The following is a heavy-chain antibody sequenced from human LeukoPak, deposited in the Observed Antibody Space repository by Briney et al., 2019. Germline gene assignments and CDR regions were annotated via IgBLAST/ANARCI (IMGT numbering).Heavy chain of an antibody. Sequence: PGGSLRLSCAASGFTFSSYGMHWVRQAPCKGLEWVAVIWSDASNNYYTDSVRGRFTISRDNSKNTLYLQMNSLRAEDTAVYYCTRTYNIRYFDIWGQGTLVTVSS. V-gene: IGHV3-33*01. D-gene: IGHD3-9*01. CDR3: TRTYNIRYFDI. CDR1: GFTFSSYG. CDR2: IWSDASNN. J-gene: IGHJ4*02.